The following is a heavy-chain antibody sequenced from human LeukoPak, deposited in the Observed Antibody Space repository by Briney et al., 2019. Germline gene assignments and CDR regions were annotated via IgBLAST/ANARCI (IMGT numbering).Heavy chain of an antibody. CDR2: IYPGDSDT. CDR3: ARSGVPGVRGESDAFDI. J-gene: IGHJ3*02. V-gene: IGHV5-51*01. D-gene: IGHD3-10*01. CDR1: GYSFTSYW. Sequence: GESLKISCKGSGYSFTSYWIGWLRQMPGKGLEWMGIIYPGDSDTRYSPSFQGQVTISADKSISTAYLQWSSLKASDTAMYYCARSGVPGVRGESDAFDIWGQGTMVTVSS.